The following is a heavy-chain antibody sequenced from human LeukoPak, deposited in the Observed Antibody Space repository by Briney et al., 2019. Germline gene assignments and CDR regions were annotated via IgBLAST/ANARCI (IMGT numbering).Heavy chain of an antibody. CDR2: IYYSGST. J-gene: IGHJ5*02. CDR1: GGSISSYY. D-gene: IGHD1-1*01. Sequence: SETLSLTCTVSGGSISSYYWSWIRQPPGKGLEWIGYIYYSGSTNYNPSLKSRVTISVDTSKNQFSLKLSSVTAADTAVYYCARDTHNWNDAVWFDPWGQGTLVTVSS. CDR3: ARDTHNWNDAVWFDP. V-gene: IGHV4-59*01.